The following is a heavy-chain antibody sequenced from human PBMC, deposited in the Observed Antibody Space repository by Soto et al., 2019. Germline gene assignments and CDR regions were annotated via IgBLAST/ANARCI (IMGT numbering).Heavy chain of an antibody. CDR3: AKDKVIYSGHAIDRYSSGHSPSPFDY. V-gene: IGHV3-9*01. Sequence: PGGSLRLSCAASGFTFSSYAMHWVRQAPGKGLEWVSVISWNSGSIGYADSVKGRFTISRDNAKNSLYLQMNSLRAEDTALYYCAKDKVIYSGHAIDRYSSGHSPSPFDYWGQGTLVTVSS. CDR1: GFTFSSYA. D-gene: IGHD6-19*01. CDR2: ISWNSGSI. J-gene: IGHJ4*02.